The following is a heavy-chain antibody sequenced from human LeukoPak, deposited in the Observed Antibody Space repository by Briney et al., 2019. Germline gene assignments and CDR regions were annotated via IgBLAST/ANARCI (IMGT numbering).Heavy chain of an antibody. Sequence: PGGSLRLSCAASGFTFSNFGMSWVRQAPGRGLEWVSSISSSSSYIYYADSVKGRFTISRDNAKNSLYLQMNSLRAEDTAVYYCARSTGSYSNPLDYWGQGTLVTVSS. J-gene: IGHJ4*02. CDR1: GFTFSNFG. V-gene: IGHV3-21*01. CDR2: ISSSSSYI. D-gene: IGHD1-26*01. CDR3: ARSTGSYSNPLDY.